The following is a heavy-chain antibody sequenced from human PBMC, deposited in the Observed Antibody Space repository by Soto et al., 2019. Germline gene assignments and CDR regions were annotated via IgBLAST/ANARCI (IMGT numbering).Heavy chain of an antibody. D-gene: IGHD3-22*01. J-gene: IGHJ4*02. Sequence: PSETLSLTCTVSGGSIGSSDYYWGWIRQPPGKGLEWIGYIYYSGTTNDNPSFKGRGLISVDTSKNQFSLTLRSVTAADTAVYYCARGLTMNGQDYFDYWGQGTLVTVSS. CDR1: GGSIGSSDYY. CDR2: IYYSGTT. CDR3: ARGLTMNGQDYFDY. V-gene: IGHV4-61*05.